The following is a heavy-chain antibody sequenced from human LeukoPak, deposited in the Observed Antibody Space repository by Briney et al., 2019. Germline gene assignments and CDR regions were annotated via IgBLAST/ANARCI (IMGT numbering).Heavy chain of an antibody. CDR2: INHSGST. CDR3: ASLSGSYWGDALDI. Sequence: SETLSLTCAVYGGSFSGYYWSWIRQPPGKGLEWIGEINHSGSTNYNPSLKSRVTISVDTSKNQFSLKLNSVTAADTAVYYCASLSGSYWGDALDIWGQGTMVTVSS. D-gene: IGHD1-26*01. V-gene: IGHV4-34*01. CDR1: GGSFSGYY. J-gene: IGHJ3*02.